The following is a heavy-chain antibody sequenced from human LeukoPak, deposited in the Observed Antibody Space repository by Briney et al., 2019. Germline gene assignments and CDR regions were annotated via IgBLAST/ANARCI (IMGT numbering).Heavy chain of an antibody. CDR3: TADMPTSSRASDY. CDR2: IKSKTDGGTT. Sequence: GGSLRHSCAASGFTFSDSWMSWVRQAPGMGLEWVGRIKSKTDGGTTDYAAPVKGRFTISRDDSKTTLYLQINSLETDDAAVYYCTADMPTSSRASDYWGQGTLVTVSS. J-gene: IGHJ4*02. V-gene: IGHV3-15*01. D-gene: IGHD1-26*01. CDR1: GFTFSDSW.